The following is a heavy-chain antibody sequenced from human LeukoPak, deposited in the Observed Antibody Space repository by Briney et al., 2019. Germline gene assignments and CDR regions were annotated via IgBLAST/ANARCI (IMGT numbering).Heavy chain of an antibody. D-gene: IGHD4-11*01. J-gene: IGHJ6*03. CDR2: INPSGGST. CDR3: ASDGVYSNYRGGHYYYMDV. Sequence: ASVKVSCKASGYTFTSYYMHWVRQAPGQGLEWMGIINPSGGSTNYAQKFQGRVTMTRDTSTSTVYMELSSLRSEDTAVYYCASDGVYSNYRGGHYYYMDVWGKGTTVTVSS. CDR1: GYTFTSYY. V-gene: IGHV1-46*01.